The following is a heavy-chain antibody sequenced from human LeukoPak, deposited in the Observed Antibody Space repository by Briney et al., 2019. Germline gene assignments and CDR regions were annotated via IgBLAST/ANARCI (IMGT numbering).Heavy chain of an antibody. D-gene: IGHD5-24*01. CDR2: INLDSGNT. J-gene: IGHJ4*02. Sequence: ASVKVSCTASGYTFTRYDINRVRQATGQGLEWMGWINLDSGNTGYAQKFQGRVTITRDTSIRTAYIEVRSLRSEDTAVYYCARVDGSPDYWGQGTLLTVSS. CDR3: ARVDGSPDY. V-gene: IGHV1-8*03. CDR1: GYTFTRYD.